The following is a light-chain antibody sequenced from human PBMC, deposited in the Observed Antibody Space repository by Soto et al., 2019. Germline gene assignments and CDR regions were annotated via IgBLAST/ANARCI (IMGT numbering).Light chain of an antibody. CDR3: SSYTSSSTRGV. Sequence: QSVLTQPASVSGSPGQSITISCTGTSSNVGGYNYVSWYQQHPGKAPKLMIYDVSNRPSGVSNRFSGSKSGNTASLTISGLQAEDEADYYCSSYTSSSTRGVFGGGTKLT. J-gene: IGLJ2*01. CDR2: DVS. CDR1: SSNVGGYNY. V-gene: IGLV2-14*01.